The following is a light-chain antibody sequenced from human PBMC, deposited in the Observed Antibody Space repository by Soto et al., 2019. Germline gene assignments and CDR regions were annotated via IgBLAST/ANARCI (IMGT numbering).Light chain of an antibody. CDR3: SSYTSSATWV. V-gene: IGLV2-14*01. CDR1: SSDVGTYNY. J-gene: IGLJ3*02. Sequence: QSVLTQPASVSGSPGQSITISCTGTSSDVGTYNYVSWYQQHPGKAPKLMIYEVSARPSGVSNRFSASKSDNTASLTISGLQAEDEADYYCSSYTSSATWVFGGGTKVTVL. CDR2: EVS.